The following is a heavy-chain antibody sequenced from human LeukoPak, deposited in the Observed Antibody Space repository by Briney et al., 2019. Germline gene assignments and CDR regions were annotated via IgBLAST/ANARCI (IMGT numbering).Heavy chain of an antibody. V-gene: IGHV3-30*18. CDR2: ISYDGSNT. CDR3: AKEIGLGYKFDY. D-gene: IGHD5-12*01. J-gene: IGHJ4*02. Sequence: PGGSLRLSCAASGFTFSNYGMHWVRQAPGKGLEWVAVISYDGSNTYYADSVKGRFTISRDNSKNTLYLQMNSLRAEDTAVYYCAKEIGLGYKFDYWGQGTLVTVSS. CDR1: GFTFSNYG.